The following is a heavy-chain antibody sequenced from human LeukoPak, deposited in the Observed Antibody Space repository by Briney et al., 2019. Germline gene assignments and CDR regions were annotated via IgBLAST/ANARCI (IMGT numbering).Heavy chain of an antibody. J-gene: IGHJ4*02. CDR1: GFTFRSYS. CDR3: ARGVLGSSTSHGLDY. Sequence: AGGSLRLSCAASGFTFRSYSMNWVRQAPGKGLEWVSFISSSSSSYIYYADSVQGPFTISRDTAKNSLYLQMNSLRGEDTAVYYCARGVLGSSTSHGLDYWGQGTLVTVSS. V-gene: IGHV3-21*01. CDR2: ISSSSSSYI. D-gene: IGHD2-2*01.